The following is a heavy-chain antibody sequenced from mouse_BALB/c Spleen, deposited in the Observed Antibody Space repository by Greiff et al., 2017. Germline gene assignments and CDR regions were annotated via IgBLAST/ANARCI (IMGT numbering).Heavy chain of an antibody. J-gene: IGHJ4*01. CDR3: ARPHYYGSSYNAMDY. Sequence: LVKTGASVKISCKASGYSFTGYYMHWVKQSHGKSLEWIGYISCYNGATSYNQKFKGKATFTVDTSSSTAYMQFNSLTSEDSAVYFCARPHYYGSSYNAMDYWGQGTSVTVSS. D-gene: IGHD1-1*01. V-gene: IGHV1S34*01. CDR1: GYSFTGYY. CDR2: ISCYNGAT.